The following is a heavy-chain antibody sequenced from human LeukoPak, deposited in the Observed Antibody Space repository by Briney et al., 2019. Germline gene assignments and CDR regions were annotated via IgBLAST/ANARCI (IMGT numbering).Heavy chain of an antibody. V-gene: IGHV1-18*01. CDR1: GYTFTTYG. J-gene: IGHJ4*02. D-gene: IGHD2-15*01. Sequence: ASVKVSCKPSGYTFTTYGITWVRQAPGQGLEWMGWISAYNGNTNYAQKLQGRVAMTTDTSTSTAYMELRSLRSDDTAVYYCARALVAAYTDLGYWGQGTLVTVSS. CDR2: ISAYNGNT. CDR3: ARALVAAYTDLGY.